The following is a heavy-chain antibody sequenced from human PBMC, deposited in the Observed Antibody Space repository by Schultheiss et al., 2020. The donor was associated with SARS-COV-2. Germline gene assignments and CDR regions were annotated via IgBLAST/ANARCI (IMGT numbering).Heavy chain of an antibody. V-gene: IGHV4-34*01. CDR1: GGSFSGYY. J-gene: IGHJ4*02. CDR3: ARAAAAYCGGDCYEPNYYFDY. CDR2: INHSGST. D-gene: IGHD2-21*02. Sequence: SQTLSLTCAVYGGSFSGYYWSWIRQPPGKGLEWIGEINHSGSTNYNPSLKSRVTISVDTSKNQFSLKLSSVTAADTAVYYCARAAAAYCGGDCYEPNYYFDYWGQGTLVTVSS.